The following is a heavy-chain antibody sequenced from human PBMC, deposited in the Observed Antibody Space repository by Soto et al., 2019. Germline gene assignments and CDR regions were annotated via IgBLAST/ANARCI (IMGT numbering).Heavy chain of an antibody. V-gene: IGHV3-23*01. Sequence: DVQLLESGGGLVHPGGSLRLSCAASGFSFSKYAMIWVRQAPGKGQEWVSGITGSGGTIEYAASVKGRFTISRDNSKNTVYLQMNSLRAEDTAMYYRAKDAVYADGLWLVADWGQGTLVTVS. J-gene: IGHJ4*02. D-gene: IGHD6-19*01. CDR3: AKDAVYADGLWLVAD. CDR2: ITGSGGTI. CDR1: GFSFSKYA.